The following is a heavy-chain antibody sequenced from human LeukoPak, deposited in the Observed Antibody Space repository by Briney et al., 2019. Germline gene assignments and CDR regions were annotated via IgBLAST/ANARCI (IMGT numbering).Heavy chain of an antibody. J-gene: IGHJ6*02. V-gene: IGHV4-59*01. D-gene: IGHD2-2*01. CDR1: GGSISSYY. CDR2: IYYSGST. CDR3: ARDRIVVVPAAMDYYYGMDV. Sequence: SETLSLTCTVSGGSISSYYWSWIRQPPGEGLEWIGYIYYSGSTNYNPSLKSRVTISVDTSKNQFSLKLSSVTAADTAVYYCARDRIVVVPAAMDYYYGMDVWGQGTTVTVSS.